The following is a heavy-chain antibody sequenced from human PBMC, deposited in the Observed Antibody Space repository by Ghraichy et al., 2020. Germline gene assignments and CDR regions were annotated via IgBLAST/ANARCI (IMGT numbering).Heavy chain of an antibody. Sequence: GESLNISCVASVFTVISKYMSWVRQTPGRGLEWVSVLYSGGAAYYADSVRGRFTISRDNSENTLYLQMNSLRAGDTAVYYCGKDIGGGEFFDFWSQGTLVNVSA. D-gene: IGHD2-21*01. CDR3: GKDIGGGEFFDF. CDR1: VFTVISKY. V-gene: IGHV3-53*01. J-gene: IGHJ4*02. CDR2: LYSGGAA.